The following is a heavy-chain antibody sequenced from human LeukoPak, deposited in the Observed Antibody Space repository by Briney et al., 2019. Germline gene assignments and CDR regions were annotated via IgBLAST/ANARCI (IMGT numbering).Heavy chain of an antibody. J-gene: IGHJ4*02. Sequence: GASVKVSCKASGYMFTDYYIHWVRQAPGQGLEWMGWISAYTGITNYAPNLQGRVTMTTDTSTRTAYMEMRSLRSDDTAVYYCARTSSDYYLFDYWGQGTLVTVSS. CDR3: ARTSSDYYLFDY. V-gene: IGHV1-18*04. CDR2: ISAYTGIT. CDR1: GYMFTDYY. D-gene: IGHD3-22*01.